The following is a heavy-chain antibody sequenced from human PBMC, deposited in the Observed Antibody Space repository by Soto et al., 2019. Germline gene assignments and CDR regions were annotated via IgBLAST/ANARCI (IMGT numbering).Heavy chain of an antibody. CDR2: FYYSGST. CDR3: ASSDGRFSIFDI. D-gene: IGHD3-3*01. CDR1: GGSISSYY. Sequence: QVQLQESGPGLVKPSETLSLTCTVAGGSISSYYWSWIRQPPGKGLEWIGYFYYSGSTNYNPSLNSRVTISVDTSKNQFSLKLSSVTAADTAVYYCASSDGRFSIFDIWGQGTMVTVSS. J-gene: IGHJ3*02. V-gene: IGHV4-59*01.